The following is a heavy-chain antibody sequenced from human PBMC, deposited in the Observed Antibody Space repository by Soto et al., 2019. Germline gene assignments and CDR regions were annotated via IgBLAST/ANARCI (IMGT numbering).Heavy chain of an antibody. CDR1: GYSFTSYW. CDR3: ARLQAAAGDNDLTFDY. V-gene: IGHV5-51*01. CDR2: IYPSDSDT. D-gene: IGHD6-13*01. J-gene: IGHJ4*02. Sequence: GESLKIPCKGSGYSFTSYWIGWVSQMPGKGLEWMGIIYPSDSDTRYSPSFQGHVTISADKSISTAYLQWSSLKASDTAMYYCARLQAAAGDNDLTFDYWGQGTLVTVSS.